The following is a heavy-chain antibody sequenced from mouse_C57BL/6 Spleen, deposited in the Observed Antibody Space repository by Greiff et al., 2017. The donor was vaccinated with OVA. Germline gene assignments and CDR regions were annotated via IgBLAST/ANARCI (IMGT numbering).Heavy chain of an antibody. V-gene: IGHV1-26*01. CDR3: ASNNWDAGFAY. D-gene: IGHD4-1*01. CDR1: GYTFTDYY. J-gene: IGHJ3*01. CDR2: INPNNGGT. Sequence: EVQLQQSGPELVKPGASVKISCKASGYTFTDYYMNWVKQSHGQSLEWIGDINPNNGGTSYNQKFKGKATLTVDKSSSTAYMELRSLTSEDSAVDYCASNNWDAGFAYWGQGTLVTVSA.